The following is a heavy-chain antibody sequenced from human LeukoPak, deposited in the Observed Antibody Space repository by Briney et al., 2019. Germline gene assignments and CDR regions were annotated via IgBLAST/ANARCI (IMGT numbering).Heavy chain of an antibody. CDR2: INHIGST. J-gene: IGHJ2*01. V-gene: IGHV4-34*01. D-gene: IGHD6-13*01. CDR1: GGSFSGYY. Sequence: SETLSLTCAVYGGSFSGYYCNWIRQPPGKGLEWIGEINHIGSTNYSPSLKSRVTISVDTSQNQFSLKLSSVTAADTAVYYCARGRSSRWNFFGHWYFDLWGRDNLVTVSS. CDR3: ARGRSSRWNFFGHWYFDL.